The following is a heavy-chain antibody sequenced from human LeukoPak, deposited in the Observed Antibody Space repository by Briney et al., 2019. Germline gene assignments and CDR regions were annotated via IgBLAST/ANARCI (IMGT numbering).Heavy chain of an antibody. Sequence: ASVKVSCKASGGXFSSYAISWVRQAPGQGLEWMGRINPNNGGTNYVEKFRGRVTMTRDTSISTAHMELSRLRSDDTAVYYCARDLSGAVTGQFCFDYWGQGTLVTVSS. D-gene: IGHD6-19*01. V-gene: IGHV1-2*06. CDR2: INPNNGGT. CDR1: GGXFSSYA. J-gene: IGHJ4*02. CDR3: ARDLSGAVTGQFCFDY.